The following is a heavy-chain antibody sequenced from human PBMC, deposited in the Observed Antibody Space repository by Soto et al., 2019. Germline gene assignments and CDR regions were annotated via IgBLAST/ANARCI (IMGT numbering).Heavy chain of an antibody. V-gene: IGHV1-69*08. J-gene: IGHJ4*02. CDR1: GGTFSSYT. D-gene: IGHD6-19*01. CDR3: ARDSSLAGRPFDY. CDR2: IIPFLDVA. Sequence: VQLVQSGAEVQKPASSVKVSCKASGGTFSSYTISWVRQAPGQGLEWMGRIIPFLDVANYAQKFQGRVTITADKSTSTASMELRSLRSEDTAMYYCARDSSLAGRPFDYWGQGTLVTVSS.